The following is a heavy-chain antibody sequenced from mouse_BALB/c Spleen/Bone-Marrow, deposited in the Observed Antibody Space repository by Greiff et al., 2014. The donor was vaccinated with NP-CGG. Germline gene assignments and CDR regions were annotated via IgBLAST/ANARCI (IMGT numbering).Heavy chain of an antibody. Sequence: VQLQQSGAELVRPGSSVKISCKASGYAFSSYWMNWVKQRPGQGLEWIGQIYPGDGDTNYNGKFKGKATLTADKSSSTAYMQLSSLTSEDSAVYFCAREGYYDERGHAMDYWGQGTSVTVSS. CDR3: AREGYYDERGHAMDY. V-gene: IGHV1-80*01. CDR1: GYAFSSYW. CDR2: IYPGDGDT. D-gene: IGHD2-4*01. J-gene: IGHJ4*01.